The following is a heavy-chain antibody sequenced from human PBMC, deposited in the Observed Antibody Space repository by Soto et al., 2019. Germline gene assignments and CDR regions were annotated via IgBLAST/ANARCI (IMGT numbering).Heavy chain of an antibody. CDR3: ARSHGSRWSTPLLRYGMDV. CDR1: GYTFTSYG. Sequence: ASVKVSCKASGYTFTSYGISWVRRAPGQGLEWMGWISAYNGNTNYAQKLQGRVTMTTDTSTSTAYMELRSLRSDDTAVYYCARSHGSRWSTPLLRYGMDVWGQGTTVTVSS. J-gene: IGHJ6*02. V-gene: IGHV1-18*01. CDR2: ISAYNGNT. D-gene: IGHD6-13*01.